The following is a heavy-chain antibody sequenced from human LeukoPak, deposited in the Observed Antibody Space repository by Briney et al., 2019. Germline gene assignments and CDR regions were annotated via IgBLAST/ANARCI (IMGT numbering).Heavy chain of an antibody. CDR2: INHSGST. CDR1: GGSFSGYY. J-gene: IGHJ4*02. Sequence: SETLSLTCAVYGGSFSGYYWSWIRQPPGKGLEWIGEINHSGSTNYNPSLKSRVTISVDTSKNQFSLKLSSVTAADTAVYYCARGYSSSWPFDYWGQGTLVTVSS. CDR3: ARGYSSSWPFDY. V-gene: IGHV4-34*01. D-gene: IGHD6-13*01.